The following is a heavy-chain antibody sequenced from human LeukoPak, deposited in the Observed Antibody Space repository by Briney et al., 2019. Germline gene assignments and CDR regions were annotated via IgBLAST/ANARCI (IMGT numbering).Heavy chain of an antibody. D-gene: IGHD6-19*01. CDR3: ARGAVAGRRERNWFDP. CDR1: GFTFSSYS. V-gene: IGHV3-21*01. Sequence: PGGSLRLSCAASGFTFSSYSMNWVRQAPGKGLEWVSSISSSSSYIYYADSVKGRFTISRDNAKNSLYLQMNSLRAEDTAVYYCARGAVAGRRERNWFDPWGQGTLVTVSS. CDR2: ISSSSSYI. J-gene: IGHJ5*02.